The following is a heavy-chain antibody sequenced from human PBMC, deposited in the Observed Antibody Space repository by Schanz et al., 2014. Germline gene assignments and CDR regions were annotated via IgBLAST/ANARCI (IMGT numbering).Heavy chain of an antibody. J-gene: IGHJ6*02. CDR2: IWYDGSNK. D-gene: IGHD3-10*01. CDR3: AKDGPGGSGSYSADGGMDV. V-gene: IGHV3-33*06. Sequence: VQLLESGGGLVQPGGSLRLSCAASGFTFSSYGMHWVRQAPGKGLEWVAVIWYDGSNKYYADSVKGRFTISRDNSKSTLYLQMNSLRAEDTAVYYCAKDGPGGSGSYSADGGMDVWGQGTTVTVSS. CDR1: GFTFSSYG.